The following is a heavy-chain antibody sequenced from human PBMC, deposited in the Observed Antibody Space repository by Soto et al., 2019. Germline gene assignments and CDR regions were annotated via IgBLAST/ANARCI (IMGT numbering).Heavy chain of an antibody. CDR1: GGSFSGYQ. CDR2: INDSGNI. V-gene: IGHV4-34*01. Sequence: QVQLQQWGAGLLKPSETLSLTCAVYGGSFSGYQWTWIRQTPGKGLEWIGEINDSGNINYNPSLPRRVPIFLVPTKQQISLKLSSVTAADTAVYYCARGLILWFGELSRRGGYYYDMDVWGEGTTVIVSS. J-gene: IGHJ6*03. CDR3: ARGLILWFGELSRRGGYYYDMDV. D-gene: IGHD3-10*01.